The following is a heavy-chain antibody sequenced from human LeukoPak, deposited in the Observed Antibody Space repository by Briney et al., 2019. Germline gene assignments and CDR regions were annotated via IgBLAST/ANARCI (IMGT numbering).Heavy chain of an antibody. CDR2: ISGSGRST. Sequence: GGSLRLSCAASGFTFSNYAMNWVRQAPGKGLEWVSGISGSGRSTYYADPVKGRFTISRDNSKNTLYLQMNGLRGEDTAVYYCAKGKNDILTGYPHWGQGTLVTVSS. D-gene: IGHD3-9*01. V-gene: IGHV3-23*01. J-gene: IGHJ4*02. CDR1: GFTFSNYA. CDR3: AKGKNDILTGYPH.